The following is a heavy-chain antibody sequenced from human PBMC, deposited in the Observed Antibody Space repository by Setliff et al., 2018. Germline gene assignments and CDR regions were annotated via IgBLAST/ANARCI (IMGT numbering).Heavy chain of an antibody. CDR1: GFTFRNLW. V-gene: IGHV3-15*01. CDR2: IKSNPDGGTT. CDR3: TTDPSPTFGGVIGAAFDI. D-gene: IGHD3-16*01. J-gene: IGHJ3*02. Sequence: PEGSLRLSCVASGFTFRNLWMTWVRQAPGKGLEWVGRIKSNPDGGTTDYAAHVKGRFTISRDDSKNTLYLQMNSLKTEDTAVYYCTTDPSPTFGGVIGAAFDIWGQGTMVTVSS.